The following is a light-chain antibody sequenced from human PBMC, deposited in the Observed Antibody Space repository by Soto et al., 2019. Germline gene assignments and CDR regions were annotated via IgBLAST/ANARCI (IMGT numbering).Light chain of an antibody. CDR2: DVS. CDR1: SSDVGGYNS. CDR3: SSYAGTHIV. Sequence: QSVLTQPPSASGSPGQSVTVSCTGTSSDVGGYNSVSWYQQHPDKAPKLMIYDVSQRPSGVPDRFSGSKSGNTASLAVSGLQAEDEADYYCSSYAGTHIVFGTGTNVTVL. V-gene: IGLV2-8*01. J-gene: IGLJ1*01.